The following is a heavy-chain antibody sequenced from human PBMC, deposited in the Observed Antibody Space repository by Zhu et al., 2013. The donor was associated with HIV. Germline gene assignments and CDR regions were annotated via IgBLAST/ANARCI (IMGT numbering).Heavy chain of an antibody. J-gene: IGHJ6*04. D-gene: IGHD2-2*01. V-gene: IGHV1-69*06. CDR2: IIPIFGTA. CDR3: ARVIDIVVVPATNSKYYYYYYGMDV. CDR1: GGTFSSYA. Sequence: QVQLVQSGAEVKKPGSSVKVSCKASGGTFSSYAISWVRQAPGQGLEWMGGIIPIFGTANYAQKFQGRVTITADKSTSTAYMELSSLRSEDTAVYYCARVIDIVVVPATNSKYYYYYYGMDVWAEGTDGHRLL.